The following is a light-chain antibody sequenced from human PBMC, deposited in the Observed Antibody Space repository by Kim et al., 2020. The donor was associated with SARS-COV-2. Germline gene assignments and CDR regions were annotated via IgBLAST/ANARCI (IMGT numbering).Light chain of an antibody. CDR3: KSRDSSGNLLV. V-gene: IGLV3-19*01. J-gene: IGLJ2*01. Sequence: ALGQTVRITCQGDSRRTYYASWYQQKQGQAPVLVIYGKNNRPSGIPDRFSGSSSGNTASLTITGAQAEDEADYYCKSRDSSGNLLVFGGGTQLTVL. CDR1: SRRTYY. CDR2: GKN.